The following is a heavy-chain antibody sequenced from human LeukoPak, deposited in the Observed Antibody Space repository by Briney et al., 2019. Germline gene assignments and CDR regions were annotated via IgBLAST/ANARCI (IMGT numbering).Heavy chain of an antibody. D-gene: IGHD3-22*01. V-gene: IGHV1-2*06. Sequence: ASVKVSCKASGYTFTGYYVHWVRQAPGQGLEWMGRINPNSGDTNYAQKFQGRVTMTRDTSISTAYMELSSLRSEDTAVYYCARSYYDSSGYTIDYWGQGTLVTVSS. CDR1: GYTFTGYY. J-gene: IGHJ4*02. CDR3: ARSYYDSSGYTIDY. CDR2: INPNSGDT.